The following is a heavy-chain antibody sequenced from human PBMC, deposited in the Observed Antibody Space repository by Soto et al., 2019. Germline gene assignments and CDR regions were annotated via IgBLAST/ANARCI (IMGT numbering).Heavy chain of an antibody. CDR1: GISFSSYA. CDR2: IIAVSGPT. V-gene: IGHV1-69*01. Sequence: QVQPVQSGAEVQKPGSSVRVSCKPSGISFSSYAINWVRQAPGQGLEWLGAIIAVSGPTNVAQKFQDRVTITAEERTSTVFMDLGSLRSEDTAVYFCATTDAPLGPHWGQGTLVTVSS. CDR3: ATTDAPLGPH. J-gene: IGHJ4*02.